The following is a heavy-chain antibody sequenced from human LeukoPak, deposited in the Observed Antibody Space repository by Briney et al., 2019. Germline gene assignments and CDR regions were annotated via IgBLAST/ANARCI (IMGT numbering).Heavy chain of an antibody. Sequence: GGSLRLSCEASGFTFTDFAMNWVRQVPGKGPEWVSHIGGGGVDREYEESVKGRFTVSRDNSRNSLYLQMNSLRGEDTAIYYCVKDSIERNGVYDAFDVWGQGTKVTVAS. CDR1: GFTFTDFA. D-gene: IGHD2-8*01. CDR2: IGGGGVDR. V-gene: IGHV3-23*01. J-gene: IGHJ3*01. CDR3: VKDSIERNGVYDAFDV.